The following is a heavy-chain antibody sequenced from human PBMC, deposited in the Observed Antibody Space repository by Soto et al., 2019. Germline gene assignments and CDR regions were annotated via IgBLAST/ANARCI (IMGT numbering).Heavy chain of an antibody. CDR1: GFTFSSFA. CDR3: ARDHRNSTSCHENFDY. Sequence: GGSLRLSCAASGFTFSSFAMSWVRQAPGKGLEWVSAISGSGGSTYYADSVKGRFTISRDNSKNTLYLQMNSLRAEDTAVYYCARDHRNSTSCHENFDYWGQGTLVNVSS. D-gene: IGHD6-13*01. J-gene: IGHJ4*02. CDR2: ISGSGGST. V-gene: IGHV3-23*01.